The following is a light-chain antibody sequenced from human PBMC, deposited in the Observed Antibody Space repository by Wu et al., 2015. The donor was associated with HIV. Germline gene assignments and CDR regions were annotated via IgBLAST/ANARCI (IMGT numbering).Light chain of an antibody. CDR1: QSVSSSY. V-gene: IGKV3-20*01. J-gene: IGKJ2*03. CDR2: GAS. Sequence: EGVLTQSPGTLSLSPGERATLSCRASQSVSSSYIAWYQQKPGQAPRLLIYGASNRAADIPDRFSGSGSGTDFTLTISRLEPEDSAVYYCYQYGSGYLYRFGQGTKRGDQT. CDR3: YQYGSGYLYR.